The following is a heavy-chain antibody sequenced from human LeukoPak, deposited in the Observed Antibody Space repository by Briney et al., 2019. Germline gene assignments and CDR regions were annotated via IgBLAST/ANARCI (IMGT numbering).Heavy chain of an antibody. CDR3: AKDGRNSPLM. J-gene: IGHJ3*02. CDR1: GFSFSNYA. D-gene: IGHD2/OR15-2a*01. Sequence: GGSLRLSCAASGFSFSNYAMSWVRQAPGKGLDWVSGITSTGGTTYYADSVQGRFTISRDNSRNTLYLQMNSLRAEDTAVYYCAKDGRNSPLMWGQGTVVSVSS. CDR2: ITSTGGTT. V-gene: IGHV3-23*01.